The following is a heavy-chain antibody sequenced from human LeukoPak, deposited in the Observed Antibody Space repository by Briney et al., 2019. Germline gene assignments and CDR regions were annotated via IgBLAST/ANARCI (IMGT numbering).Heavy chain of an antibody. CDR3: ARDKGRGRYVDD. V-gene: IGHV3-33*01. J-gene: IGHJ4*02. CDR2: VGHDGTFQ. D-gene: IGHD3-10*02. CDR1: GFTLSSYG. Sequence: PGGSLRLSCAASGFTLSSYGMHWVRQAPGKGLEWLTVVGHDGTFQRYADSVKGRFTISRDNSMNTLYLQMNSLRVDDTSVYYCARDKGRGRYVDDWGQGTLVVVSS.